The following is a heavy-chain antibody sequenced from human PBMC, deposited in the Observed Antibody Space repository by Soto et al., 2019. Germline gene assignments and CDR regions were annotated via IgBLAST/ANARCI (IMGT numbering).Heavy chain of an antibody. CDR3: AGRTRGWSFDY. J-gene: IGHJ4*02. CDR1: GFTFSSYA. CDR2: ISGSGGST. Sequence: EVPLLESGGGLVQPGGSLRLSCTASGFTFSSYAMNWVRQAPGKGLEWVSVISGSGGSTYYADSVKGRFTIARDDSQHTLDLQMNVRRAEETAVYYCAGRTRGWSFDYWGQGTLVTVSS. V-gene: IGHV3-23*01. D-gene: IGHD6-19*01.